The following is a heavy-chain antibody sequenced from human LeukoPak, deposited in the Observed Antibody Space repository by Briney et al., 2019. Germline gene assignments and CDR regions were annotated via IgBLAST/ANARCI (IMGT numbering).Heavy chain of an antibody. J-gene: IGHJ5*02. D-gene: IGHD6-13*01. V-gene: IGHV1-8*02. CDR2: MNPNSGNT. CDR1: GYTFTSYG. Sequence: ASVKVSCKASGYTFTSYGISCVRQAPGQGLEWMGWMNPNSGNTGYAQKFQGRVTMTRTMSISTAYMELSSLTSEDTAVYYCARGVKGSSWYYDWFDPWGQGTLVTVSS. CDR3: ARGVKGSSWYYDWFDP.